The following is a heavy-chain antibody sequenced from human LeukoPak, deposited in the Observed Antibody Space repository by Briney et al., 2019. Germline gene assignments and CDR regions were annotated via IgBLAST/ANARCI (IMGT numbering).Heavy chain of an antibody. CDR3: ARTSVVPAAITDCFDY. J-gene: IGHJ4*02. CDR1: GFTFTYVW. V-gene: IGHV3-7*01. D-gene: IGHD2-2*01. CDR2: IKQDGSEK. Sequence: GGSLRLSCAASGFTFTYVWMSWVRQAPGKGLEWVANIKQDGSEKYYVDSVKGRFTISRDNAKNSLYLQMNSLRAEDTAVYYCARTSVVPAAITDCFDYWGQGTLVTVSS.